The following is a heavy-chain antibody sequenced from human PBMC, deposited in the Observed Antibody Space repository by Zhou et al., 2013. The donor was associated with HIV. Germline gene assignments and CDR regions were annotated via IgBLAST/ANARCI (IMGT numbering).Heavy chain of an antibody. V-gene: IGHV1-18*01. CDR1: DYTFITYG. J-gene: IGHJ4*02. CDR3: ARAGSVLLWFGELSAAGP. CDR2: ISPYNGNT. D-gene: IGHD3-10*01. Sequence: QVYLVQSGGEVKKPGASVKVSCKASDYTFITYGLSWVRQAPGQGLEWMGWISPYNGNTNYAQKLQGRVTMTTDTSTSTAYMELRSLRSDDTAVYYCARAGSVLLWFGELSAAGPWGQGTLVTVSS.